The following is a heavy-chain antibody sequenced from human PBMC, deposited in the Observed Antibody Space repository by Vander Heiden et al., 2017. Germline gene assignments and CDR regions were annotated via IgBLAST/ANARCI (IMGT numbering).Heavy chain of an antibody. V-gene: IGHV3-48*03. J-gene: IGHJ3*02. CDR2: SSTSGRTT. CDR3: ARDPGRKGRVPFAFDI. CDR1: GFTFSNYE. D-gene: IGHD3-16*01. Sequence: EVQLVESGGGLVQPGGSLRLSCAASGFTFSNYEMNWVRQAPGKGLDWVSYSSTSGRTTYYADSVKGRFTISRDNAQNSLFLQMNSLRAEDTALYYCARDPGRKGRVPFAFDIWGQGTMVTVSS.